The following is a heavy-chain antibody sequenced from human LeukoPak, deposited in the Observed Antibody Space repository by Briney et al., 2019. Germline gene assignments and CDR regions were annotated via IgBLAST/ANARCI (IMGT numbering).Heavy chain of an antibody. D-gene: IGHD2-15*01. J-gene: IGHJ6*02. CDR3: AKGYCSGGSCYPGMDV. V-gene: IGHV1-69*04. CDR2: IIPIFGIA. CDR1: GGTFSSYA. Sequence: GASVKVSCKASGGTFSSYAISWVRQAPGQGLEWMGRIIPIFGIANYAQKFQGGVTITADKSTSTAYMELSSLRSEDTAVYYCAKGYCSGGSCYPGMDVWGQGTTVTVSS.